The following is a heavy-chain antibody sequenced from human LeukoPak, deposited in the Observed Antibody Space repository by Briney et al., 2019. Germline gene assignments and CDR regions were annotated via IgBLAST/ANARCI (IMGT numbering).Heavy chain of an antibody. Sequence: ASVKLSCNASGYSFTSYGISWVRLAPGQGLELMGWIGAYNGNTNYAQKLQGRVTMTTDTSTSKAYMELRSLRSDDTAVYYCARDRRSVAAAGIIFDPWGQGTLVTVSS. D-gene: IGHD6-13*01. J-gene: IGHJ5*02. CDR3: ARDRRSVAAAGIIFDP. CDR1: GYSFTSYG. CDR2: IGAYNGNT. V-gene: IGHV1-18*01.